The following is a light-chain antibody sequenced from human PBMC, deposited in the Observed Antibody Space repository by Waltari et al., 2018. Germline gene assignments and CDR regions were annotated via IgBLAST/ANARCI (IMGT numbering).Light chain of an antibody. CDR3: QQYNNWPRT. J-gene: IGKJ1*01. Sequence: EIVMTQSPDTLSVSPGERATHSCRASQSVSSNLAWYQQKPGQAPRLLIYGASTMATGIPARFSGSGSGTEFTLTISSLQSEDFAVYYCQQYNNWPRTFGQGAKVEIK. V-gene: IGKV3-15*01. CDR2: GAS. CDR1: QSVSSN.